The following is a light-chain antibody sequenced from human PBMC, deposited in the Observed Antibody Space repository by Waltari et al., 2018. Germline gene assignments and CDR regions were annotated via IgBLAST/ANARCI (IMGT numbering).Light chain of an antibody. CDR3: QQYNDYPWT. J-gene: IGKJ1*01. CDR2: KAS. Sequence: DIQMTQSPSTLSASVGDRVTITCRASQSISSWLAWYQQKSGKAPKLLNYKASNLESGVPSRFSGSGSGTEFTLTITSLQPDDFATYFCQQYNDYPWTFGQGTKVEIK. V-gene: IGKV1-5*03. CDR1: QSISSW.